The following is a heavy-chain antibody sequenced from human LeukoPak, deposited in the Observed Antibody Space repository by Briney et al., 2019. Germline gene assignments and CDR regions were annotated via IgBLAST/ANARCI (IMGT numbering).Heavy chain of an antibody. CDR1: GLTFSSAW. Sequence: PGGSLRLSCAVSGLTFSSAWMSWVRRAPGEGLERGGRIKSKTDGGTKDYAAPVKGRFTISRDDSKSTVYLEMNSLKTEDTAVYYCTTEGYCSGGDCYSFDYWGQGTLVTVSS. CDR2: IKSKTDGGTK. J-gene: IGHJ4*02. CDR3: TTEGYCSGGDCYSFDY. D-gene: IGHD2-15*01. V-gene: IGHV3-15*01.